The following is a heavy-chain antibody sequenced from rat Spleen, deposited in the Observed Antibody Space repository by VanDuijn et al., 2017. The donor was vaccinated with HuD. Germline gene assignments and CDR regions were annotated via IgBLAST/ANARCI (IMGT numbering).Heavy chain of an antibody. V-gene: IGHV2S12*01. J-gene: IGHJ4*01. CDR1: GFSLSSYH. D-gene: IGHD1-4*01. Sequence: QVQLKESGPGLVQPSQTLSRTCTVSGFSLSSYHVSWVRQPPGKGLEWLAAISSGVSTYCNLALKSRLRIGRDNSKSQVFLKMNSLQPEDTAIYFCTGDRHSPGVMDAWGQGASVTVSS. CDR3: TGDRHSPGVMDA. CDR2: ISSGVST.